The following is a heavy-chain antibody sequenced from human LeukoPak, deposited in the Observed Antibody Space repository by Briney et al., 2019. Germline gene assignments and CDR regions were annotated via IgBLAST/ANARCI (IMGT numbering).Heavy chain of an antibody. J-gene: IGHJ4*02. CDR1: GFAFSRYA. D-gene: IGHD2/OR15-2a*01. CDR3: AEEPGAATTYYFDS. V-gene: IGHV3-23*01. CDR2: ISGSSSGS. Sequence: GGSLRLSCAASGFAFSRYAMNWVRQGPGKGLEWVSSISGSSSGSYYTDSVKGRFTISRDNSNNTLYLQMNNLRVEDTAIYYCAEEPGAATTYYFDSWGQGTLVTVSS.